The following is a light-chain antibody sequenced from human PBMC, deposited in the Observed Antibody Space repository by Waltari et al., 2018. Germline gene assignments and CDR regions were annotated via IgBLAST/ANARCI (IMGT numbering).Light chain of an antibody. CDR3: SSQSSNDVVL. Sequence: QSALTQPASVSGSPGQSVTIFCAGTSNDVGGYNSVSWYQEHPCQAPRVIIYDVIARPSGVSDRFSGSQSGNTASLTISGLQAEDEADYYCSSQSSNDVVLFGGGTKLTVL. CDR1: SNDVGGYNS. V-gene: IGLV2-14*01. J-gene: IGLJ2*01. CDR2: DVI.